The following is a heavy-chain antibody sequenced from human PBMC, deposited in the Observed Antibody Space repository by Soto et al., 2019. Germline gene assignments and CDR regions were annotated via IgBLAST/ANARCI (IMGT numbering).Heavy chain of an antibody. J-gene: IGHJ4*02. CDR2: INTYNGNT. Sequence: QVQLVQSGAEVKKPGASVKVSCKTSGYTFTNYGVSWVRQAPGQGLEWMGWINTYNGNTNYPQNLQGRVTMTTDRSTTTAYMELRSLRFDDTAVYYCARDPHPPRFDSWGQGTLVTVSS. V-gene: IGHV1-18*01. CDR3: ARDPHPPRFDS. CDR1: GYTFTNYG.